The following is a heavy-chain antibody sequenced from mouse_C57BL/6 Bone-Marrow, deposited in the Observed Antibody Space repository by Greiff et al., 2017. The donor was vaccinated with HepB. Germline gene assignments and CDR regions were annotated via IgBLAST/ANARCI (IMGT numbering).Heavy chain of an antibody. CDR3: ARRTRGTYWYFDV. D-gene: IGHD1-1*01. Sequence: VQLQQSGAELVRPGSSVKLSCKASGYTFTSYWMDWVKQRPGQGLEWIGNIYPSDSETHYNQKFKDKATLTVDKSSSTAYMQLSSLTSEDSAVYYCARRTRGTYWYFDVWGTGTTVTVSS. CDR1: GYTFTSYW. CDR2: IYPSDSET. J-gene: IGHJ1*03. V-gene: IGHV1-61*01.